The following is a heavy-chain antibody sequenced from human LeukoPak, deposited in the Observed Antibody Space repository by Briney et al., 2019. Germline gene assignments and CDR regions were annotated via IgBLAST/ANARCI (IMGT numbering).Heavy chain of an antibody. CDR1: GYTFTSYD. V-gene: IGHV1-8*01. CDR2: MNPNSGNT. Sequence: ASVKVSCKASGYTFTSYDINWVRQATGQGLEWMGWMNPNSGNTGYAQKFQGRVSMTRNTSISKAYMELSSLRSEDTAVYYCARTHRKQWLANYFDYWGQGTLVTVSS. D-gene: IGHD6-19*01. J-gene: IGHJ4*02. CDR3: ARTHRKQWLANYFDY.